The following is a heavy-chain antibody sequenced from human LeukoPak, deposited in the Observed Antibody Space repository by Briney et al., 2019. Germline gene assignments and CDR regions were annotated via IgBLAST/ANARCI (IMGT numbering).Heavy chain of an antibody. CDR1: GGTFSSYA. CDR3: ARIVGSTSRLGWFDP. CDR2: IIPIFGTA. D-gene: IGHD2-2*01. Sequence: ASVKVSCKASGGTFSSYAISWVRQAPGQGLEWMGGIIPIFGTANYAQKFQGRVTITADESTSTAYMELSSLRSEDTAVYYCARIVGSTSRLGWFDPWGQGTLVTVSS. J-gene: IGHJ5*02. V-gene: IGHV1-69*13.